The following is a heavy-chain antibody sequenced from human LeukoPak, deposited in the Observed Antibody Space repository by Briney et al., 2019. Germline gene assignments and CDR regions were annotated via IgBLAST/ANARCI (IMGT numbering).Heavy chain of an antibody. V-gene: IGHV4-59*01. CDR1: GGSISSYY. CDR3: ARLSSGDAFDI. CDR2: IHYSGST. J-gene: IGHJ3*02. Sequence: PSETLSLTCTVSGGSISSYYWSWIRQPPGKGLEWIGYIHYSGSTNYNPSLKSRVTISVDTSKNQFSLKLSSVTAADTAVYYCARLSSGDAFDIWGQGTMVTVSS. D-gene: IGHD5/OR15-5a*01.